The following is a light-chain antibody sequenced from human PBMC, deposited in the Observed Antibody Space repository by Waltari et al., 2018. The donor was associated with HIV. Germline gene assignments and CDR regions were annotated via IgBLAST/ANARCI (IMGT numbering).Light chain of an antibody. J-gene: IGLJ3*02. CDR2: SNP. V-gene: IGLV1-44*01. Sequence: QSVLTQPPSASATPGQRVTISCYGGSSNLRRHRLNWYQQLPGTAPKVFIHSNPQRPSGVPDRFSGAMSGTSASLAISGLQSEDEADYYCSAWDDRLKGHVFGGGTKLTVL. CDR3: SAWDDRLKGHV. CDR1: SSNLRRHR.